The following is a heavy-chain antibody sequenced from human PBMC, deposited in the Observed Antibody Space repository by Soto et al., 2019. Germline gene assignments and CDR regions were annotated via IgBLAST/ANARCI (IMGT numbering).Heavy chain of an antibody. CDR2: IYSGGST. Sequence: GGSLRLSCAASGFTVSSNYMSWVRQAPGKGLEWVSVIYSGGSTYYADSVKGRFTISRHNSKNTLYLQMNSLRAEDTAVYYCARVRVTFTDSGPEKDYYDSSGYYYGVNDAFDIWGQGTMVTVSS. V-gene: IGHV3-53*04. CDR3: ARVRVTFTDSGPEKDYYDSSGYYYGVNDAFDI. D-gene: IGHD3-22*01. CDR1: GFTVSSNY. J-gene: IGHJ3*02.